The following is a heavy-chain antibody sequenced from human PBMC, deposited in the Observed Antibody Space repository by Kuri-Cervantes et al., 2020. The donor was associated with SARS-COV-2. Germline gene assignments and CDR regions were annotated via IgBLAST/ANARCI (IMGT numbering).Heavy chain of an antibody. V-gene: IGHV4-59*04. CDR3: ARFPTHLTMIVFGAFDI. Sequence: GSLRLSCTVSGGSISSHYWSWIRQPPGKGLEWIGSIYHNGATYYNPSLKTRLSISVDTSKNQFSLKLSSVTAADTAVYYCARFPTHLTMIVFGAFDIWGQGTMVTVSS. CDR1: GGSISSHY. CDR2: IYHNGAT. D-gene: IGHD3-22*01. J-gene: IGHJ3*02.